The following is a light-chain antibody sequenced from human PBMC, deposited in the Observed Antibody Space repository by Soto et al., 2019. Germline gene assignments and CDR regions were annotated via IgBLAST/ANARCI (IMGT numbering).Light chain of an antibody. J-gene: IGKJ5*01. Sequence: EIVLTQSPATLSLSPGERATLSCRASQSVSSYLVWYQQKPGQPPRLLIYGASTRATGIPARFSGSGSGTEFTLTISSLQSEDFAVYYCQQYNNWPPITFGQGTRLENK. CDR3: QQYNNWPPIT. V-gene: IGKV3-15*01. CDR2: GAS. CDR1: QSVSSY.